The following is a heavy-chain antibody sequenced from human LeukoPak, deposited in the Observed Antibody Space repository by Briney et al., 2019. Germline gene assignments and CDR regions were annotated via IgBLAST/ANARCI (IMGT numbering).Heavy chain of an antibody. Sequence: GASVKVSCKASGYTFTGYYMHWVRQAPGQGLEWMGWINPNSGGTNYAQKFQGRVTMTRDTSISTAYMELSRLRSDDTAVYYCARGLYDSSGYYGVDYWGQGTLVTVSS. CDR1: GYTFTGYY. D-gene: IGHD3-22*01. CDR2: INPNSGGT. J-gene: IGHJ4*02. V-gene: IGHV1-2*02. CDR3: ARGLYDSSGYYGVDY.